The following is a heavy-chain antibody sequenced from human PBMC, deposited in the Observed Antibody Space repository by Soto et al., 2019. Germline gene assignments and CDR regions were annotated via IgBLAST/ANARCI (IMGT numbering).Heavy chain of an antibody. Sequence: GGSLRLSCVVSGFTFSGHWMTWVRQAPGKRLEWVASINQDGRDTFYVDSVKGRFTISRDNAKSSLFLQMTSLRVDDAAVYYCASPQTPGGSLDYWGQGTLVTVSS. CDR1: GFTFSGHW. CDR3: ASPQTPGGSLDY. V-gene: IGHV3-7*01. J-gene: IGHJ4*02. D-gene: IGHD3-16*01. CDR2: INQDGRDT.